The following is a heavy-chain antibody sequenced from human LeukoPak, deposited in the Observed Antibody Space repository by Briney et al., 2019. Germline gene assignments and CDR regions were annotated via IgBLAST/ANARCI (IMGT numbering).Heavy chain of an antibody. Sequence: PGRSLRLSCAASGFTFSNHWMHWVRQAPGKGLIWVSRINQDGSTTDYADSVKGRFTISTDNSKNTVYLQMNSLRAEDTALYFCATYIQRPPGMDVWGQGTTVTVSS. CDR3: ATYIQRPPGMDV. CDR2: INQDGSTT. V-gene: IGHV3-74*01. J-gene: IGHJ6*02. CDR1: GFTFSNHW. D-gene: IGHD2-15*01.